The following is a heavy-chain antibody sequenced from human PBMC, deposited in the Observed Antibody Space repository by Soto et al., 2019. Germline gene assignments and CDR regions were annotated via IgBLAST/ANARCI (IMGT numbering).Heavy chain of an antibody. J-gene: IGHJ4*02. V-gene: IGHV1-18*01. D-gene: IGHD3-22*01. CDR1: GYTFITYG. CDR3: ARGPTDYYDNSANYFLDY. CDR2: ISTYNGNT. Sequence: ASVKVSCKASGYTFITYGVSWVRQAPGQGLDWLGWISTYNGNTRTAERLQGRVTMSTDTTTNTAYMELRNLRPDDTAVYYCARGPTDYYDNSANYFLDYWGQGTLVTVSS.